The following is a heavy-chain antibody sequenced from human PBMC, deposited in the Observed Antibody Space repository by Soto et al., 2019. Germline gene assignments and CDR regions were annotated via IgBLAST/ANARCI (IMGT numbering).Heavy chain of an antibody. CDR1: GGTFRTYA. V-gene: IGHV1-69*12. CDR2: IIPIFGTV. CDR3: AKGAVAGTPTSYYYYGMEV. J-gene: IGHJ6*02. Sequence: QVQLLQSGAEVKKPGSSVRVSCEASGGTFRTYAISWVRQAPGQGLEWMGGIIPIFGTVNYAQKFQGRVTITADESTTTVYVDLRSLRSEDTAVYYCAKGAVAGTPTSYYYYGMEVWGQGTTVTVSS. D-gene: IGHD6-19*01.